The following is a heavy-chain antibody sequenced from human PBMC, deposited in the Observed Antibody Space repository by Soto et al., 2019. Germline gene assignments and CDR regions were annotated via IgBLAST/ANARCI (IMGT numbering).Heavy chain of an antibody. CDR2: IYSGGST. Sequence: EVQLVESGGGLIQPGGSLRLSCAASGFTVSSNYMSWVRQAPGKGLEWVSVIYSGGSTYYADSVKGRFTISRDNSKNTLYLQMNSLRAEDTAVYYCAREGPTAFQSLDYCGQGTLVTVSS. CDR3: AREGPTAFQSLDY. V-gene: IGHV3-53*01. J-gene: IGHJ4*02. CDR1: GFTVSSNY. D-gene: IGHD4-17*01.